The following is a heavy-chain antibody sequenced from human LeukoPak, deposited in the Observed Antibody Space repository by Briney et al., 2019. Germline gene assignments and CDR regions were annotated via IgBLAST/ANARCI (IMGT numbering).Heavy chain of an antibody. D-gene: IGHD1-26*01. CDR3: AKSSGRGSSGIDY. CDR1: GFTFSSYA. Sequence: GGSLRLSCAASGFTFSSYAMSWVRQAPGKGLEWASIISDSGGTTYYAGSVKGRVTIYRDNSKNTVYLQMNSLRVEDTAVYHCAKSSGRGSSGIDYWGQGTLVTVSS. J-gene: IGHJ4*02. V-gene: IGHV3-23*01. CDR2: ISDSGGTT.